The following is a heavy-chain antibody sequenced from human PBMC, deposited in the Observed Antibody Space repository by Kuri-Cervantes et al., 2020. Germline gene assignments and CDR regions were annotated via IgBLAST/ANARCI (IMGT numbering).Heavy chain of an antibody. CDR2: ISGSGGST. J-gene: IGHJ4*02. CDR1: GFTFSSYA. Sequence: ETLSLTCAASGFTFSSYAMSWVRQAPGKGLEWVSAISGSGGSTYYADSVKGRFTISRDNGKNSLHLQMNSLTAEDTAVYYCVASSVIAPFYWGQGTLVTVSS. D-gene: IGHD2/OR15-2a*01. V-gene: IGHV3-23*01. CDR3: VASSVIAPFY.